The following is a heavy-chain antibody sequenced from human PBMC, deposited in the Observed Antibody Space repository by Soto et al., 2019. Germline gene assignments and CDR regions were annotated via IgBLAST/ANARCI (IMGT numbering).Heavy chain of an antibody. CDR3: ARDCISTSCSPYGLDV. V-gene: IGHV4-30-4*01. CDR1: GGSISSGDYY. Sequence: QVQLQESGPGLVKPSQTLSLTCTVSGGSISSGDYYWSWIRQPPGKGLEWIGYIYYSGSTYYNPSPTGPVTISVDTSKNQFSRKLSSVTAADTAVYYCARDCISTSCSPYGLDVWGQGTTVTVSS. J-gene: IGHJ6*02. CDR2: IYYSGST. D-gene: IGHD2-2*01.